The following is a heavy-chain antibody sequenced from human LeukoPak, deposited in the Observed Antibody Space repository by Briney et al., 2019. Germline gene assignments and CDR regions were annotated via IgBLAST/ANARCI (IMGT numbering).Heavy chain of an antibody. V-gene: IGHV4-61*01. CDR1: GGSISSGSYY. CDR3: AREHNQATVTKNHWYFDL. Sequence: KPSQTLSLTCTVSGGSISSGSYYWSWIRQPPGKGLEWIGYIYYSGSTNYNPSLKSRVTISVDTSKNQFSLKLSSVTAADTAVYYCAREHNQATVTKNHWYFDLWGRGTLVTVSS. CDR2: IYYSGST. J-gene: IGHJ2*01. D-gene: IGHD4-11*01.